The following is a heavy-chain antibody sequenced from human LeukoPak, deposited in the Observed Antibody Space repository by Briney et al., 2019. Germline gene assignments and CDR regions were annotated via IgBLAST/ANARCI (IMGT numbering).Heavy chain of an antibody. Sequence: GGSLRLSCAASGLTFDDYGLNWVRQAPAKGLEGVSGINWNGDSTGYADSVKGRFTISRDNAKNSQYLQMNSLRAEDTALYYCARGAGSGYYFYMDVWGKGTTVTVSS. D-gene: IGHD3-10*01. J-gene: IGHJ6*03. V-gene: IGHV3-20*04. CDR2: INWNGDST. CDR1: GLTFDDYG. CDR3: ARGAGSGYYFYMDV.